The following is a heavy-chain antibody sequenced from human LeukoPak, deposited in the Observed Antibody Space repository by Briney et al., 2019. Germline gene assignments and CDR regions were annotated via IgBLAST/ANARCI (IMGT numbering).Heavy chain of an antibody. J-gene: IGHJ4*02. CDR2: MKYDGSEK. CDR3: ARDIAAAGLFFNY. V-gene: IGHV3-7*01. D-gene: IGHD6-13*01. Sequence: GGSLRLSCAASGFTFSSYWMSWVRQAPGKGLEWVANMKYDGSEKDYVDSVKGRFTISRDNAKNSLYLQMNSLRAEDTAVYYCARDIAAAGLFFNYWGQGTLVTVSS. CDR1: GFTFSSYW.